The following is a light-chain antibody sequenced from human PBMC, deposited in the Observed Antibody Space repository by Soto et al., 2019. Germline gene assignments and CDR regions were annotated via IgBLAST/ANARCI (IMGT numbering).Light chain of an antibody. J-gene: IGLJ2*01. CDR3: QSYDTSLSGPL. CDR2: SDN. CDR1: SSNIGSNS. Sequence: QSVLTQPPSASGTPGQRVTISCSGSSSNIGSNSVNWYHQVAGTAPKLLIHSDNQRPSGVPDRFSGSTSGTSASLAITGLQAEDEADYYCQSYDTSLSGPLFGGGTKLTVL. V-gene: IGLV1-44*01.